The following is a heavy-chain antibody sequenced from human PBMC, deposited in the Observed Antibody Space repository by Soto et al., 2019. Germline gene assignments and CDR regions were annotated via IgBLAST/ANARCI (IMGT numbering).Heavy chain of an antibody. Sequence: LRLSYAAAGFTFISCAMNWVRQAPGKGLEWVSITWCAGLTYYADSVRCRVTISRDIPKNILFLQMNNLRAEASAIYYCAREVPPDLWGQGTLVTVSS. V-gene: IGHV3-23*01. CDR2: ITWCAGLT. J-gene: IGHJ5*02. CDR3: AREVPPDL. CDR1: GFTFISCA.